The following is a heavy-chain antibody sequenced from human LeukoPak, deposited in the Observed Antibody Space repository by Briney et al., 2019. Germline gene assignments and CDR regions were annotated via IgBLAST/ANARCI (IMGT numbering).Heavy chain of an antibody. D-gene: IGHD3-16*02. V-gene: IGHV3-20*04. CDR2: INWNGDST. CDR1: GFTFDDYG. CDR3: TTDYYDYVWGSYRPDY. J-gene: IGHJ4*02. Sequence: GGSLRLSCAASGFTFDDYGMSWVRQAPGKGLEWVSGINWNGDSTGYADSAKGRFTISRDNAENSLYLQMNSLKTEDTAVYSCTTDYYDYVWGSYRPDYWGQGTLVTVSS.